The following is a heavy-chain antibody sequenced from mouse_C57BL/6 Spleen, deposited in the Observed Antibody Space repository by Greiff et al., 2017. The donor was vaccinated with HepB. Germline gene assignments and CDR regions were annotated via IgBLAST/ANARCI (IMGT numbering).Heavy chain of an antibody. CDR2: IYPGSGNT. Sequence: VHLVESGAELVRPGASVKLSCKASGYTFTDYYINWVKQRPGQGLEWIARIYPGSGNTYYNEKFKGKATLTAEKSSSTAYMQLSSLTSEDSAVYFCARSGGVTTVVGYFDVWGTGTTVTVSS. V-gene: IGHV1-76*01. CDR1: GYTFTDYY. D-gene: IGHD1-1*01. CDR3: ARSGGVTTVVGYFDV. J-gene: IGHJ1*03.